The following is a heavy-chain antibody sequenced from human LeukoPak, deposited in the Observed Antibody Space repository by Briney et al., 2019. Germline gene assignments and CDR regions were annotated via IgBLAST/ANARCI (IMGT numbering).Heavy chain of an antibody. CDR2: ISSTGGTI. V-gene: IGHV3-48*01. CDR3: ARGYSRAAFDI. D-gene: IGHD2-15*01. J-gene: IGHJ3*02. Sequence: RGSLRLSCVGSGFTCSNYLMNWVRQAPGKGLEWVSFISSTGGTIYYADAVKGRFTVSRDNAKNSLLLQMNSLRAEDTALYYCARGYSRAAFDIWGQGTMVTVSS. CDR1: GFTCSNYL.